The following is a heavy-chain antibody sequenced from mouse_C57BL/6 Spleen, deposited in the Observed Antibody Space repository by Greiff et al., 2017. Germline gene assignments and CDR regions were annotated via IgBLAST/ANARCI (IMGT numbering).Heavy chain of an antibody. J-gene: IGHJ2*01. CDR3: ARGGPTIVTLDY. CDR2: INPSNGGT. V-gene: IGHV1-53*01. Sequence: QVQLQQSGPELVKPGASVKLSCKASGYTFTSYWMHWVKQRPGQGLEWIGNINPSNGGTNYNEKFKSKATLTVDKSSSTAYMQLSSLTSEDSAVYYCARGGPTIVTLDYWGQGTTLTVSS. D-gene: IGHD2-5*01. CDR1: GYTFTSYW.